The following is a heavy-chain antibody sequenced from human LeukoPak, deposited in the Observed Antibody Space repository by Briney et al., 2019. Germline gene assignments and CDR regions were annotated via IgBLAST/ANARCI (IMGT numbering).Heavy chain of an antibody. D-gene: IGHD3-22*01. V-gene: IGHV4-59*01. CDR3: ARVKVVINGWFDP. CDR2: IYYSGST. CDR1: GGSISSYY. Sequence: SETLSLTCTVSGGSISSYYWSWIRQPPGKGLEWIGYIYYSGSTNYNPSLKSRVTISVDTSKNQFSLKLSSVTAADTAVHYCARVKVVINGWFDPWGQGTLVTVSS. J-gene: IGHJ5*02.